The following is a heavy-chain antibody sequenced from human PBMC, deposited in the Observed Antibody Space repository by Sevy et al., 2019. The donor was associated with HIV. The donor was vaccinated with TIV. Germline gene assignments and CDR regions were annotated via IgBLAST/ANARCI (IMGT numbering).Heavy chain of an antibody. CDR2: ISASGTYI. J-gene: IGHJ6*02. V-gene: IGHV3-21*01. CDR1: GFTFSSYT. Sequence: GGSLRLSCADSGFTFSSYTMNWDRQAPGKGLEWVSSISASGTYIDYADSVKGRFTISRDNAKNSLYLQMNSLRPEDTAIYYCARGTHDYGDFEGYGMDVWGQGTTVTVSS. CDR3: ARGTHDYGDFEGYGMDV. D-gene: IGHD4-17*01.